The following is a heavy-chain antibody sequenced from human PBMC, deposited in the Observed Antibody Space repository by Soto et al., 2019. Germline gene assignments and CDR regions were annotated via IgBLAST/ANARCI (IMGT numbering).Heavy chain of an antibody. Sequence: GGSLRLSCAASGFKFSDYWMSWVRQAPGKGLEWVGNIKHDTSEAHYADSVKGRFTITRDNIKNFLFLQMNGLRSDDTASYYCARDGLLFSGPYRPSRFDYWGLGTLVTVSS. V-gene: IGHV3-7*03. CDR1: GFKFSDYW. D-gene: IGHD3-16*02. CDR3: ARDGLLFSGPYRPSRFDY. J-gene: IGHJ4*02. CDR2: IKHDTSEA.